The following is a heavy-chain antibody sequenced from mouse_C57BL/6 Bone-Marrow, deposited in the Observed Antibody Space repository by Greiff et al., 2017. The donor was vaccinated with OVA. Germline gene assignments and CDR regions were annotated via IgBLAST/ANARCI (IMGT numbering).Heavy chain of an antibody. CDR3: ARWGLYDGYYVYAMDY. CDR2: IHPNSGST. Sequence: QVQLQQPGAELVKPGASVKLSCKASGYTFTSYWMHWVKQRPGQGLEWIGMIHPNSGSTNYNKKFKSKATLTVDKSSSTAYMQLSSLTSEDSAVYYCARWGLYDGYYVYAMDYWGQGTSVTVSS. V-gene: IGHV1-64*01. J-gene: IGHJ4*01. D-gene: IGHD2-3*01. CDR1: GYTFTSYW.